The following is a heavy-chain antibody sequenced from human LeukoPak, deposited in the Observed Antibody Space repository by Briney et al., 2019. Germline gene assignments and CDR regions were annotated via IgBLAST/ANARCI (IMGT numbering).Heavy chain of an antibody. Sequence: VAPVKVSCKASGYTFTDYYIHWVRQAPGEGLEWVGWVFPHSGDTYYAQRFHGRVAMTTDTSINTAYMELSRLKSDDTGVYFCARPPRDLVSAAPFPFWGQGTLVTVSS. CDR1: GYTFTDYY. J-gene: IGHJ1*01. CDR2: VFPHSGDT. V-gene: IGHV1-2*02. D-gene: IGHD5/OR15-5a*01. CDR3: ARPPRDLVSAAPFPF.